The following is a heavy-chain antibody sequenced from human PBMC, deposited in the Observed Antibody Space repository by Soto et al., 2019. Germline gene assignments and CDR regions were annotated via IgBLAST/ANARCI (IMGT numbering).Heavy chain of an antibody. CDR3: DTMGTPVTGLYYFDY. CDR1: GVSISSGNY. D-gene: IGHD4-17*01. V-gene: IGHV4-30-4*01. J-gene: IGHJ4*02. CDR2: ISYSGTT. Sequence: SETLSLTCTVSGVSISSGNYWSWIRQPLGKGLEWIGFISYSGTTHYSASLRSRVSISVDTSKNQFSLDLSSVTAADTAVYYCDTMGTPVTGLYYFDYWGQGTLVTVSS.